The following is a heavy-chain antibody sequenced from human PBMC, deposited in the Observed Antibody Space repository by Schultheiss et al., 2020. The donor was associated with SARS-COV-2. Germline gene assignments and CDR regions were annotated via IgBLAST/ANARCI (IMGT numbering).Heavy chain of an antibody. V-gene: IGHV3-30-3*01. Sequence: GGSLRLSCAASGFTFSSYAMHWVRQAPGKGLEWVAVISYDGSNKYYADSVKGRFTISRDNSKNTLYLQMNSLRAEDTAVYYCARGEQQLGRFDYWGQGILVTVSS. CDR2: ISYDGSNK. D-gene: IGHD6-13*01. J-gene: IGHJ4*02. CDR3: ARGEQQLGRFDY. CDR1: GFTFSSYA.